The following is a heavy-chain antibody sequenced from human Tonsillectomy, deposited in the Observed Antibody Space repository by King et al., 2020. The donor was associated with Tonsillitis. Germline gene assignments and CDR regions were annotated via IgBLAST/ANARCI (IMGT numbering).Heavy chain of an antibody. V-gene: IGHV3-49*04. CDR1: VFTFADYT. Sequence: VQLVESGGGLVQSGRSLRLSGTAFVFTFADYTVIWVRQAPGKGLGGVCFIIRKADSGATDCAGSVKGRFILSSDDSKSIAYLQMNSLKTEDTAVYYCTRSSLSSSWYSDYWGQGTLVTVSS. CDR2: IIRKADSGAT. J-gene: IGHJ4*02. CDR3: TRSSLSSSWYSDY. D-gene: IGHD6-13*01.